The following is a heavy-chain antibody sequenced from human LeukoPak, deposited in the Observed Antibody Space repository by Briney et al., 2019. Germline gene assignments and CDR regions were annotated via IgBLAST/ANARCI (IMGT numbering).Heavy chain of an antibody. CDR2: IILIFGTA. CDR1: GGTFSSYA. V-gene: IGHV1-69*06. Sequence: ASVKVSYKASGGTFSSYAISWVRQAPGQGLEWMGGIILIFGTANYAQKFQGRVTITADKSTSTAYMELSSLRSEDTAVYYCAREGDGRVRDDAFDIWGQGTMVTVSS. J-gene: IGHJ3*02. CDR3: AREGDGRVRDDAFDI. D-gene: IGHD2-21*01.